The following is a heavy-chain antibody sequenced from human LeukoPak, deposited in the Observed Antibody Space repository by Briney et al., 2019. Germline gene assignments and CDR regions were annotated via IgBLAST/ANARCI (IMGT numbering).Heavy chain of an antibody. V-gene: IGHV3-7*01. CDR3: ARVTSGSYLYYFDY. CDR1: GSTFDDYG. J-gene: IGHJ4*02. CDR2: IKQDGSEK. D-gene: IGHD3-10*01. Sequence: GSLRLSCRDSGSTFDDYGMTWVGQAPGKGLEWVANIKQDGSEKYYVDSVKGRFTISRDNAKNSLYLQMNSLRAEDTAVYYCARVTSGSYLYYFDYWGQGTLVTVSS.